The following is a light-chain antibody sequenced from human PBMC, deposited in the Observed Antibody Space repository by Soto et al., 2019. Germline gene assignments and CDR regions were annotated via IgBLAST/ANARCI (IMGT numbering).Light chain of an antibody. CDR2: AAS. Sequence: DIQMTQSPSSLSASVGDRVTITCRASQGIRNDLGWYQQKPGKAPKLLIYAASSLQSGVPSRFSGSGSGTDFTLTISRLEPEDFAVYYCQQYGSSGTFGQGTKVDI. V-gene: IGKV1-17*01. CDR3: QQYGSSGT. CDR1: QGIRND. J-gene: IGKJ1*01.